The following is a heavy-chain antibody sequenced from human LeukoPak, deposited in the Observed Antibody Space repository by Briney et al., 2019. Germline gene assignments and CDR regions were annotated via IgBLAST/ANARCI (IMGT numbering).Heavy chain of an antibody. Sequence: ASVKVSCKASGYTFTGYYMHWVRQAPGQGLEWMGWINPNSGGTNYAQKFQGRVTMTRDTSISTAYMELSRLRSDDTAVYYCARESVPSAAGNIDYWGQGTLVTVSS. V-gene: IGHV1-2*02. CDR3: ARESVPSAAGNIDY. CDR2: INPNSGGT. J-gene: IGHJ4*02. CDR1: GYTFTGYY. D-gene: IGHD6-13*01.